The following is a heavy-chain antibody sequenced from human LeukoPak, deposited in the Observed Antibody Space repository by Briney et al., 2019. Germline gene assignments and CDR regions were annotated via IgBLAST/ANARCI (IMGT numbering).Heavy chain of an antibody. V-gene: IGHV1-2*02. Sequence: ASVKVSCKASGYTFTSYYMHWVRQAPGQGLEWMGWINPNSGGTNYAQKFQGRVTMTRDTSISTAYMELSRLRSDDTAVYYCARDPISEYYYYYMDVWGKGTTVTISS. CDR2: INPNSGGT. CDR1: GYTFTSYY. J-gene: IGHJ6*03. D-gene: IGHD1-14*01. CDR3: ARDPISEYYYYYMDV.